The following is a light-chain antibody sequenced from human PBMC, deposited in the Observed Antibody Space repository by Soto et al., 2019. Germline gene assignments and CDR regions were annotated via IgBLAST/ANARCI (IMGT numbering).Light chain of an antibody. J-gene: IGLJ2*01. CDR1: SSDVGGYNY. Sequence: QSALTQPPSASGSPGQSVTISCTGTSSDVGGYNYVSWYQQHPGKAPKLMIYDVSTRPSGVPDRFSGSKSGNTASLTVSGLQAADEADYYCSSYAPGSSWGVVFGGGTKLTVL. CDR3: SSYAPGSSWGVV. V-gene: IGLV2-8*01. CDR2: DVS.